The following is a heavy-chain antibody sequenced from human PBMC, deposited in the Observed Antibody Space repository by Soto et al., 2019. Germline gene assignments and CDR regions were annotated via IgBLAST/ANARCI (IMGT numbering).Heavy chain of an antibody. CDR3: AGGSEDSYRGGRIFAF. CDR2: ITDNGGDS. J-gene: IGHJ4*02. V-gene: IGHV3-23*01. CDR1: GFTFGSRA. Sequence: EVQLLVSGGDLVQPGGSLRLSCVASGFTFGSRAMSWVRQAPGEGLEWVSTITDNGGDSKSADSVRGRFAISRDNSKNILYLQRNSLRAEDSAFFSGAGGSEDSYRGGRIFAFWGRGTLVSVPS. D-gene: IGHD3-3*01.